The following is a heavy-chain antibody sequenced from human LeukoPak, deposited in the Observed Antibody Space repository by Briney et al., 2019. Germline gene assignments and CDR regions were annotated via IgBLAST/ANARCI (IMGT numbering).Heavy chain of an antibody. CDR2: ISTSGAYI. CDR3: ARDYGDSLYYHYGMDV. J-gene: IGHJ6*02. V-gene: IGHV3-21*01. D-gene: IGHD4-17*01. CDR1: GFNFGIYS. Sequence: GGSLRLSCAASGFNFGIYSMTWVRLAPGKGLEWVSSISTSGAYIYYADSVKGRFTISRDNARNSLYLQMNSLRAEDTAVFYCARDYGDSLYYHYGMDVWGQGTTVTVSS.